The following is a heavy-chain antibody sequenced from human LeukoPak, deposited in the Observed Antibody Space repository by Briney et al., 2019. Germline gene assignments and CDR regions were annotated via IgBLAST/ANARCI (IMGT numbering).Heavy chain of an antibody. D-gene: IGHD1-26*01. Sequence: SETLSLTCAVYGGSFSGYYWSWIRQPPGKGLEWIGEINHSGSTNYNPSLKSRVTISVDTPKNQFSLKLSSVTAADTAVYYCARGSSKKYFDYWGQGTLVTVSS. CDR1: GGSFSGYY. V-gene: IGHV4-34*01. CDR2: INHSGST. CDR3: ARGSSKKYFDY. J-gene: IGHJ4*02.